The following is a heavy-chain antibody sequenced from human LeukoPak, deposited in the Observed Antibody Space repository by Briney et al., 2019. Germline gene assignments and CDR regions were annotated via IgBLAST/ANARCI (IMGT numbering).Heavy chain of an antibody. CDR2: ISYDGSNK. CDR1: GFTFSSYA. V-gene: IGHV3-30*04. Sequence: GRSLRLSCAASGFTFSSYAMHWVRRAPGKGLEWVAVISYDGSNKYYADSVKGRFTISRDNSKNTLYLQMNSLRAEDTAVYYCARRVQYCSSTSCTNYFDYWGQGTLVTVSS. CDR3: ARRVQYCSSTSCTNYFDY. J-gene: IGHJ4*02. D-gene: IGHD2-2*01.